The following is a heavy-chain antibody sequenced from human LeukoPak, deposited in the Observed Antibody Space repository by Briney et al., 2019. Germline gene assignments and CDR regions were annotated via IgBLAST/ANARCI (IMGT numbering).Heavy chain of an antibody. CDR2: IKQDGSDK. J-gene: IGHJ4*02. V-gene: IGHV3-7*01. CDR1: GFTFSNYY. D-gene: IGHD1-26*01. CDR3: ARDREVGATIHDY. Sequence: GGSLRLSCAASGFTFSNYYMSWVRQAPGKGLEWVANIKQDGSDKSYVDSVRGRFTISRDNSENSMYLQMNSLRVEDTAVDFCARDREVGATIHDYWGQGTLVTVSS.